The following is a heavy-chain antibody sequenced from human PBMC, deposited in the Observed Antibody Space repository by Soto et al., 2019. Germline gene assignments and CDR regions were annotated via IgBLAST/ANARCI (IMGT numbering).Heavy chain of an antibody. CDR3: ARDGIGGTVFRGFCDY. CDR2: IWYDGSNK. J-gene: IGHJ4*02. Sequence: LVESGGGVVQPGGSLRLSCVASGSIFSGYGMHWVRQAPGKGLEWVAVIWYDGSNKYYADSVKGRFTISRDNSKNMLYLPMDSLRAEDTAVYYCARDGIGGTVFRGFCDYWGQGTLVTVSS. D-gene: IGHD1-7*01. CDR1: GSIFSGYG. V-gene: IGHV3-33*01.